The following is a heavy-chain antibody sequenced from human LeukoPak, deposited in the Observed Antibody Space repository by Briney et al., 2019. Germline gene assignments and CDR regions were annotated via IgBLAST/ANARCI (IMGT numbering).Heavy chain of an antibody. CDR1: GFTFSSYA. V-gene: IGHV3-23*01. J-gene: IGHJ4*02. D-gene: IGHD2-2*01. CDR2: ISGSGGST. CDR3: AKEMEGYCSSTSCQTFDY. Sequence: GGSLRLSCAASGFTFSSYAMSWVRQAPGKGLEWVSAISGSGGSTYYADSVTGRFTISRDNSKNTLYLQMNSLRAEDTAVYYCAKEMEGYCSSTSCQTFDYWGQGTLVTVSS.